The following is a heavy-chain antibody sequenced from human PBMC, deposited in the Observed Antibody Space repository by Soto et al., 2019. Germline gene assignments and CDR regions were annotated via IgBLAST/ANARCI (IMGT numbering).Heavy chain of an antibody. D-gene: IGHD3-16*02. CDR1: GYTFTSYG. J-gene: IGHJ4*02. CDR2: ISAYNGNT. CDR3: AVAMITFGGVIDFDY. Sequence: QVQLVQSGAEEKKPGASVKVSCKASGYTFTSYGISWVRQAPGQGLEWMGWISAYNGNTNYAQKLQGRVTMTTDTSTSTAYMELRSLRSDGTAVYYFAVAMITFGGVIDFDYWGQGTLVTVSS. V-gene: IGHV1-18*01.